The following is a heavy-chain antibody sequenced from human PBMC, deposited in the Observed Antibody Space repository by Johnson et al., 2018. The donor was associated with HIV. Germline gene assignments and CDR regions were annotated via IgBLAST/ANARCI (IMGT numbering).Heavy chain of an antibody. D-gene: IGHD2-8*01. V-gene: IGHV3-11*04. J-gene: IGHJ3*02. CDR2: ISSTASTI. Sequence: QVQLVESGGGLGKPGGSLRLSCAASGFTFTDYYMSWLRQAPGKWLEWVSYISSTASTIYYADSVKGRFTISRDNAKNSLYLQMNSLRAEDTAVYYCARDRGYCTNGVCYYDAFDIWGQGTMVTVAA. CDR1: GFTFTDYY. CDR3: ARDRGYCTNGVCYYDAFDI.